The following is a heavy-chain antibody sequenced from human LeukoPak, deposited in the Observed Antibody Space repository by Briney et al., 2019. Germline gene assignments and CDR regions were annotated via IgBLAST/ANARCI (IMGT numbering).Heavy chain of an antibody. CDR2: ISAYNGNT. J-gene: IGHJ4*02. Sequence: ASVKVSCKASGYTFTTYGISWVRQAPGQGLEWMGWISAYNGNTNYAQKLQGRVTMTTDTSTSTAYMELRSLRSDDTAVYYCARDSPIYYHSGGYDAGHYWGQGTLVTVSS. D-gene: IGHD3-22*01. CDR1: GYTFTTYG. V-gene: IGHV1-18*01. CDR3: ARDSPIYYHSGGYDAGHY.